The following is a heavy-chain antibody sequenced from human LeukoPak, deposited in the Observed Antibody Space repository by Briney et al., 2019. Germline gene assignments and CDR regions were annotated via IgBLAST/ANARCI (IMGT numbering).Heavy chain of an antibody. CDR3: ARYRDGVPWPNYFDY. J-gene: IGHJ4*02. D-gene: IGHD2-8*01. CDR2: IKQDGSEK. Sequence: PGGSLRLSCAASGFTFSSYWMSWARQAPGKGLEWVANIKQDGSEKYYVDSVKGRFTISRDNAKNSLYLQMNSLRAEDTAVYYCARYRDGVPWPNYFDYWGQGTLVTVSS. V-gene: IGHV3-7*01. CDR1: GFTFSSYW.